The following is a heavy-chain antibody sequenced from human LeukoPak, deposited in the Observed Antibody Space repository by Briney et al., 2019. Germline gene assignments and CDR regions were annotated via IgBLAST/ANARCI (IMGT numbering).Heavy chain of an antibody. D-gene: IGHD3-10*01. CDR3: ARGDYYGSGSYYSTYFDY. CDR1: GGSISSGVYY. J-gene: IGHJ4*02. Sequence: PSETLSLTCTVSGGSISSGVYYWSWIRQPPGRGLEWIGYIYYSGSTYYNPSLKSRVTISVDTSKNQFSLKLSSVTAADTAVYYCARGDYYGSGSYYSTYFDYWGQGTLVTVSS. V-gene: IGHV4-30-4*01. CDR2: IYYSGST.